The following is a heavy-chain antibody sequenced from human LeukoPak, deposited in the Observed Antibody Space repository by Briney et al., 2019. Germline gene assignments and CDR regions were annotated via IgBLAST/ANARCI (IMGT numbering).Heavy chain of an antibody. V-gene: IGHV1-18*01. CDR2: ISSYNGNT. J-gene: IGHJ4*02. D-gene: IGHD6-13*01. Sequence: ASAKVSCKASGYTFINYGITWVRQAPGQGLEWMGWISSYNGNTNYAQKFQGRVTMTTDTSTSTAYMELKSLRSDDTAVYHCARDGFSSSWPYYFDFWGQGSLVTVSS. CDR3: ARDGFSSSWPYYFDF. CDR1: GYTFINYG.